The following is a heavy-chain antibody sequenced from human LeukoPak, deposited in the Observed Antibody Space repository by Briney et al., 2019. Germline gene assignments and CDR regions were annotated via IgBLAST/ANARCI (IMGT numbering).Heavy chain of an antibody. V-gene: IGHV3-7*01. J-gene: IGHJ4*02. CDR1: GFTFTTYW. CDR3: ARDREEYCSGSSCTNFDY. Sequence: GGSLRLSCAASGFTFTTYWMAWVRQFPGKGLEWVANINQDGTEKYSVDSVKGRFTISRDNARYSLYLQMDSLRAEDTAVYYCARDREEYCSGSSCTNFDYWGQGTLVTVSS. CDR2: INQDGTEK. D-gene: IGHD2-15*01.